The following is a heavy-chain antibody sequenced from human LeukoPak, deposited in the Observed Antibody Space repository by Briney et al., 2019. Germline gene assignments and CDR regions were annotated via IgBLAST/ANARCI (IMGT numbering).Heavy chain of an antibody. CDR2: ISGNGGTT. J-gene: IGHJ4*02. D-gene: IGHD1-1*01. Sequence: GGSLRLSCAASGFTFNSYAMSWVRQAPGKGLEWVSSISGNGGTTEYADSVKGRFTISRDNSKNTLHLQMNSLRAEDTAVYYCAKHTRGWYSQFDYWGQGTLVTVSS. CDR1: GFTFNSYA. CDR3: AKHTRGWYSQFDY. V-gene: IGHV3-23*01.